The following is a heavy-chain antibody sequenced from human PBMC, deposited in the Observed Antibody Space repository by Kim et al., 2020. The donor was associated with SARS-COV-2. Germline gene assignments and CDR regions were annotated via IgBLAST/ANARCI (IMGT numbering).Heavy chain of an antibody. Sequence: SETLSLTCSVSGGSIRSGGKFWTWIRQHPAKGLEWIGYISYSGNSHYSPSLRSRVSISLQTSENQFSLELTSVTAADTAVYYCARGQPLDSWGLGILVTV. V-gene: IGHV4-31*03. CDR3: ARGQPLDS. CDR2: ISYSGNS. D-gene: IGHD2-2*01. J-gene: IGHJ4*03. CDR1: GGSIRSGGKF.